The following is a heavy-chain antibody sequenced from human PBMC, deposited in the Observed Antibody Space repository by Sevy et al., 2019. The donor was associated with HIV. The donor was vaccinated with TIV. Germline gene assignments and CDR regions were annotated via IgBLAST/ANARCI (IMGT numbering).Heavy chain of an antibody. CDR3: AREAQQLVRGYHYGMDV. CDR1: GFTFSSYW. Sequence: GGSLRLSCAASGFTFSSYWMSWVRQAPGKGLEWVANIKQDGSEKYYVDSVKGRFTISRDNAKNSLYLQMNSLSAEDTAVYYCAREAQQLVRGYHYGMDVWGQGTTVTVSS. CDR2: IKQDGSEK. V-gene: IGHV3-7*01. J-gene: IGHJ6*02. D-gene: IGHD6-13*01.